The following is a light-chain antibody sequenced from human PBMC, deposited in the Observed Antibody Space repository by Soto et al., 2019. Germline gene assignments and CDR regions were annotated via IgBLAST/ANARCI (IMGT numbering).Light chain of an antibody. J-gene: IGKJ1*01. V-gene: IGKV3-20*01. CDR2: GAS. CDR1: QSVGSSY. Sequence: EIVLTQSPGTLSLSPGERATLSCRASQSVGSSYLAWYQQKPGQAPRLLIYGASSRATGIPDRFSDSGSGTDFTLTISRLEPEDFAVYYCQQYGSSPRTFGQGTKVEIK. CDR3: QQYGSSPRT.